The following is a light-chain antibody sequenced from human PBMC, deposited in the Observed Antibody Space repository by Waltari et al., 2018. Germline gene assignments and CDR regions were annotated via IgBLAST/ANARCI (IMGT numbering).Light chain of an antibody. CDR2: DAA. V-gene: IGKV3-20*01. Sequence: DIFLTQSPGTLSLSPGEGATLSCRVSQSISRFLALYQQKPGQAPRLLIYDAATRTTGVPDRFSGSGSGTDFSLTISRLEPEDFAVYYCQKYGTLPATFGQGTKVEIK. CDR3: QKYGTLPAT. J-gene: IGKJ1*01. CDR1: QSISRF.